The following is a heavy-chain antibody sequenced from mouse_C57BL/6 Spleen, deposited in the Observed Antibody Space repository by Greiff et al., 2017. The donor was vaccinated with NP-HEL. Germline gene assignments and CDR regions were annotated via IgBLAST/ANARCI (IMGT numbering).Heavy chain of an antibody. D-gene: IGHD2-4*01. CDR1: GYTFTSYW. CDR2: IDPSDSYT. Sequence: QVQLQQSGAELVRPGTSVKLSCKASGYTFTSYWMHWVKQRPGQGLEWIGVIDPSDSYTNYNQKFKGKATLTVDTSYNTAYMQLSSLTSEDSAVDYCARLGDYDVLWFAYWGQGTLGTVSA. V-gene: IGHV1-59*01. J-gene: IGHJ3*01. CDR3: ARLGDYDVLWFAY.